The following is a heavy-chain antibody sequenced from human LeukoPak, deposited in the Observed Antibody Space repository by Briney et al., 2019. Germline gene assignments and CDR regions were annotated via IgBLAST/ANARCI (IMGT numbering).Heavy chain of an antibody. CDR2: INHSGST. CDR1: GGSFSGYY. D-gene: IGHD2-2*02. J-gene: IGHJ6*03. V-gene: IGHV4-34*01. CDR3: ARVVGDCSSTSCYNMDV. Sequence: NTSETLSLTCAVYGGSFSGYYWSWIRQPPGKGLEWIGGINHSGSTNYNPSLKSRVTISVDTSKNQFSLKLSSVTAADTAVYYCARVVGDCSSTSCYNMDVWGKGTTVTVSS.